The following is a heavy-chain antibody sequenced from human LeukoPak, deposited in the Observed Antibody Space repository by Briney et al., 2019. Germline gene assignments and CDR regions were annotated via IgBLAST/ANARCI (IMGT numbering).Heavy chain of an antibody. CDR2: ISSSGNTI. Sequence: GGSLSLSCAASGFTFSSYAMSWIRQAPGKGLEWISYISSSGNTIYYADSVKGRFTISRDNAKNSLFLQMNSLRADDTAVYYCARDRLGNTMIRGVINPPPYWGQGTLVTVSS. D-gene: IGHD3-10*01. CDR1: GFTFSSYA. CDR3: ARDRLGNTMIRGVINPPPY. J-gene: IGHJ4*02. V-gene: IGHV3-11*01.